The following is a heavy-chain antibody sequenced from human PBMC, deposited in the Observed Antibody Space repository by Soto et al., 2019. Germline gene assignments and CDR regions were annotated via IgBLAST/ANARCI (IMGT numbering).Heavy chain of an antibody. CDR3: AGGYCSGGSWLDAFDI. D-gene: IGHD2-15*01. CDR2: ISAYNGNT. J-gene: IGHJ3*02. V-gene: IGHV1-18*01. CDR1: GYTFTSYG. Sequence: QVQLVQSGAEVKKPGASVKVSCKASGYTFTSYGISWVRQAPGQGIEWMGWISAYNGNTNYAQKLQGRVTMTTDTSTSTAYMELRSLRSDDTAVYYCAGGYCSGGSWLDAFDIWGQGTMVTVSS.